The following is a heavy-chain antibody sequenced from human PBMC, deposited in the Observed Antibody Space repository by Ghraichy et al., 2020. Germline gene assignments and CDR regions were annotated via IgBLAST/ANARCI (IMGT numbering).Heavy chain of an antibody. Sequence: GESLNISCKGSGYSFTNYWIGWVRQMPGKGLEWMGVVYPGDSDTRYSPSFQGQVTISADRSISTAYLQWSSLKASDTAIYFCATSVGAIGRFDYWGQGTLVTVSS. CDR3: ATSVGAIGRFDY. D-gene: IGHD1-26*01. J-gene: IGHJ4*02. CDR2: VYPGDSDT. V-gene: IGHV5-51*01. CDR1: GYSFTNYW.